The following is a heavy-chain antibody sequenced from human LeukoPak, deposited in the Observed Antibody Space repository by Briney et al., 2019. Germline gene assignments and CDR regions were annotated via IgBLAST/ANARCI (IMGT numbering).Heavy chain of an antibody. CDR1: GFNFSTYN. D-gene: IGHD3-3*01. CDR2: ISTSSRTI. CDR3: AGDGYDFWGDYPTTRDY. J-gene: IGHJ4*02. V-gene: IGHV3-48*01. Sequence: QAGGSLRLSCAVSGFNFSTYNMNWVRQAPGKGLEWVSYISTSSRTIYYAESVKGRFTISRDNAKNSLYLQMNSMRAEDMGVYYSAGDGYDFWGDYPTTRDYWGQGTLVTVSS.